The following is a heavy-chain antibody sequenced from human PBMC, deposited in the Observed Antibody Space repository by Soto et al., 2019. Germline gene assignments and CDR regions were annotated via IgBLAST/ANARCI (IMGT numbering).Heavy chain of an antibody. Sequence: PSETLSLTCAVSGGSISSGGYSWSWIRQPPGKGLEWIGYIYHSGSTYYNPSLKSRVTISVDRSKNQFSLKLSSVTAADTAVYYCAREATVAFYDYWGQGTLVTVSS. D-gene: IGHD5-12*01. CDR2: IYHSGST. CDR3: AREATVAFYDY. J-gene: IGHJ4*02. CDR1: GGSISSGGYS. V-gene: IGHV4-30-2*01.